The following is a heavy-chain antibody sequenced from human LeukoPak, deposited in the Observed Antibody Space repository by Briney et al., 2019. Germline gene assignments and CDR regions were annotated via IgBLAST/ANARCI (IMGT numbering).Heavy chain of an antibody. Sequence: SETLSLTCTVSGGSIRSYYWSWIRQPPGKGLEWIGYIGDSGSTIYNPSLKSRVTLFVDTSNDQFSLRLRSVTAADTAVYYCARGDGPNDAFDLWGQGTMVTVSS. CDR1: GGSIRSYY. CDR2: IGDSGST. CDR3: ARGDGPNDAFDL. V-gene: IGHV4-59*01. J-gene: IGHJ3*01.